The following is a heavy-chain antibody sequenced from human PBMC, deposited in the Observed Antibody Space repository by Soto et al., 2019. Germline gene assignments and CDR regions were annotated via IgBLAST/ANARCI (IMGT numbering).Heavy chain of an antibody. CDR1: GYTFTSYD. Sequence: ASVKVSCKVSGYTFTSYDINWVRQATGQGLEWMGWMNPNSGNTGYAQKFQGRVTMTRNTFISTAYMELSSLRSEDTAVYYCARGGYYDYVWGSYRYLDWFDPWGKGPLVTVSS. J-gene: IGHJ5*02. CDR3: ARGGYYDYVWGSYRYLDWFDP. V-gene: IGHV1-8*01. D-gene: IGHD3-16*02. CDR2: MNPNSGNT.